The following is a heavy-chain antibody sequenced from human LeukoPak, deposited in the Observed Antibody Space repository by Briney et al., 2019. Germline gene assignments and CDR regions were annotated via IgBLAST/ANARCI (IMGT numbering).Heavy chain of an antibody. CDR3: ARLPGCSGADCFRAFDI. CDR1: GGSISSGDYY. CDR2: IYYSGST. V-gene: IGHV4-30-4*01. D-gene: IGHD2-21*02. Sequence: SQTLSLTCTVSGGSISSGDYYWSWIRQPPGKGLEWIGYIYYSGSTYYNPSLKSRVTISVDTSKNHFSLSLTSVTAADTAVYYCARLPGCSGADCFRAFDIWGQGTMVTVSS. J-gene: IGHJ3*02.